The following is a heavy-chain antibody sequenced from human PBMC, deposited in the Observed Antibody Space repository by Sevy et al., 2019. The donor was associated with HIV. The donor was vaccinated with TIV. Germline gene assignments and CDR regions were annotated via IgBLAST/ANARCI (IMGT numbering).Heavy chain of an antibody. J-gene: IGHJ4*02. D-gene: IGHD3-16*02. CDR2: IYYSGST. V-gene: IGHV4-59*01. CDR1: GGSISSYY. Sequence: SETLSLTCTVSGGSISSYYWSWIRQPPGKGLEWSGYIYYSGSTNYNPSLKSRVTISVDTSKNQFSLKLSSVTAADTAVYYCARGLTRVNGYLFDYWGQGTLVTVSS. CDR3: ARGLTRVNGYLFDY.